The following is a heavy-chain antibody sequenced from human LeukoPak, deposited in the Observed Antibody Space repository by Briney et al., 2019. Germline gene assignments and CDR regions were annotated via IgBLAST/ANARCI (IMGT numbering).Heavy chain of an antibody. Sequence: SETLSLTCTVSGGSISSYYWSWIRQPAGKGLEWIGRIYTSGSTNYNPSLKSRVTMSVDTSKNQFSLKLSSVTAADTAVYYCARENVNSSGWYPLYYMDVWGKGTTVTVSS. CDR1: GGSISSYY. V-gene: IGHV4-4*07. D-gene: IGHD6-19*01. J-gene: IGHJ6*03. CDR3: ARENVNSSGWYPLYYMDV. CDR2: IYTSGST.